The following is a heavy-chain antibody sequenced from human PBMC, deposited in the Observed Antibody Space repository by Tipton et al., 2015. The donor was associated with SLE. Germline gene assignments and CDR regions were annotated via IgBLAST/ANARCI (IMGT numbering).Heavy chain of an antibody. CDR2: INHSGST. Sequence: LRLSCAVYGGSFSGYYWSWIRQPPGKGLEWIGEINHSGSTNYNPSLKSRVTISVDTSKNQFSLKLSSVTAADTAVYYCARGAEGEDTAMANYFDYRGQGTLVTVSS. V-gene: IGHV4-34*01. J-gene: IGHJ4*02. CDR1: GGSFSGYY. D-gene: IGHD5-18*01. CDR3: ARGAEGEDTAMANYFDY.